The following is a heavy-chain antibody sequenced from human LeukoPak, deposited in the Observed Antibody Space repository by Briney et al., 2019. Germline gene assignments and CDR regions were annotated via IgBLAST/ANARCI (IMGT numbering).Heavy chain of an antibody. V-gene: IGHV4-59*01. D-gene: IGHD3-22*01. CDR3: ARGFADSSGYRLSYFDY. CDR1: GGSITSYY. J-gene: IGHJ4*02. CDR2: IYYSGST. Sequence: PSETLSLTCTVSGGSITSYYWSWIRQPPGKVLEWIGSIYYSGSTNYSPSLKSRVTISIDTSKNQFSLMLTSVTAADTAVYYCARGFADSSGYRLSYFDYWGQGTLVTVSS.